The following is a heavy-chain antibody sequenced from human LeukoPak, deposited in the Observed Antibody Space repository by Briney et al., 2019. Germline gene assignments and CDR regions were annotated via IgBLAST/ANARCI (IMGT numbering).Heavy chain of an antibody. Sequence: PSETLSLTCTVSGGSISSYYWSWIRQPPGKGLEWIGRLYTNDNTNYDPSLESRVSISVDTSKSQSYLQLTSVTAADTAVYFCARGVVTDHYYMDVWGKGITVIVSS. CDR3: ARGVVTDHYYMDV. CDR2: LYTNDNT. V-gene: IGHV4-4*08. J-gene: IGHJ6*03. D-gene: IGHD2-21*02. CDR1: GGSISSYY.